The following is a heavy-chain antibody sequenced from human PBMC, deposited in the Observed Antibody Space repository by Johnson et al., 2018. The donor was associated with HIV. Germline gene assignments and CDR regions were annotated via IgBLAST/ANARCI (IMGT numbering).Heavy chain of an antibody. CDR2: ISYDGSNK. V-gene: IGHV3-30*04. CDR1: EFSFSTYA. Sequence: QVQLVESGGGVVQPERSLRLSCAASEFSFSTYAMRWVRQAPGKGLEWVAVISYDGSNKYYADSVKGRFTISRDNSKNTLYLQMTSMRQDDTAVYSCYCTDHLGAGSESKVTFDAWGQGTMVTVSS. D-gene: IGHD3-10*01. CDR3: YCTDHLGAGSESKVTFDA. J-gene: IGHJ3*01.